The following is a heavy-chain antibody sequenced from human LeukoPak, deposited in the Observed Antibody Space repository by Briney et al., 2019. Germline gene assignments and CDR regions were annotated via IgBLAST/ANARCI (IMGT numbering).Heavy chain of an antibody. D-gene: IGHD2-2*01. CDR3: ARDELYCSSTSCYEVFDP. CDR1: GGSISSYY. Sequence: SETLSLTCTVSGGSISSYYWSWIRQPAGKGLEWIGRIYTSGSTNYNPSLKSRVTMSVETSKNQFSLKLSSVTAADTAVYYCARDELYCSSTSCYEVFDPWGQGTLVTVSS. CDR2: IYTSGST. V-gene: IGHV4-4*07. J-gene: IGHJ5*02.